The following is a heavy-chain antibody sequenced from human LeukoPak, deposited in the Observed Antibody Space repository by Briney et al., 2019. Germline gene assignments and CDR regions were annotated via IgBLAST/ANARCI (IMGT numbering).Heavy chain of an antibody. CDR2: IYPGDSDT. J-gene: IGHJ4*02. CDR3: ARQNYDFWSGYYDFDY. D-gene: IGHD3-3*01. V-gene: IGHV5-51*01. Sequence: GESLKISCKGSGYSFTNYRIGWVRQMPGKGLEWMGIIYPGDSDTKYSPSFQGQVTISADKSISTAYLQWSSLKASDTAMYYCARQNYDFWSGYYDFDYWGQGTLVTVSS. CDR1: GYSFTNYR.